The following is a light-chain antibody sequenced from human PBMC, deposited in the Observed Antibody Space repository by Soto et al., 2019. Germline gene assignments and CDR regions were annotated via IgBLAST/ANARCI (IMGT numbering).Light chain of an antibody. Sequence: QSALTQPASVSGSPGQSITISCTGTNSDVGSYNYVSWYQHHPGKAPKLMIYDVSNRPSGVSNRFSGSKSGNTASLTISGLQAKDEADYYCSSYTSSSTDVFGTGTKVTVL. J-gene: IGLJ1*01. V-gene: IGLV2-14*03. CDR1: NSDVGSYNY. CDR3: SSYTSSSTDV. CDR2: DVS.